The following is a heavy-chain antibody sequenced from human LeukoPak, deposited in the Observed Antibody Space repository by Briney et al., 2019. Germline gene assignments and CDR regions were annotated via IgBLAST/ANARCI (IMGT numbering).Heavy chain of an antibody. CDR3: ARADYGDRNDAFDI. D-gene: IGHD4/OR15-4a*01. CDR2: IYSSGTT. J-gene: IGHJ3*02. V-gene: IGHV4-4*07. CDR1: GGSISSNY. Sequence: SETLSLTCIVSGGSISSNYWSWIRQPAGKGLEWIGRIYSSGTTTYIPSLKSRVTMSGDTSKNQLSLRLTSVTAADTAVYYCARADYGDRNDAFDIWGQGTMVTVSS.